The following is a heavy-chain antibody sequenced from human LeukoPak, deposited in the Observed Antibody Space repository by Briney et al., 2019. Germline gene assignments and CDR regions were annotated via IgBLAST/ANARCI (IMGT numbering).Heavy chain of an antibody. D-gene: IGHD2-21*01. CDR3: AIGSAHIVVVIATDYYMDV. J-gene: IGHJ6*03. Sequence: ASVKVSCKASGYTFTGYYMHRVRQAPGQGLEWMGWINPNSGGTNYAQKFQGRVTMTRDTSISTAYMELSRLRSDDTAVYYCAIGSAHIVVVIATDYYMDVWGKGTTVTVSS. V-gene: IGHV1-2*02. CDR1: GYTFTGYY. CDR2: INPNSGGT.